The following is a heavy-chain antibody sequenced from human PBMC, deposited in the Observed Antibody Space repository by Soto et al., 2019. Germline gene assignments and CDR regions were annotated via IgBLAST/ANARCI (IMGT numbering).Heavy chain of an antibody. Sequence: EVNLVESGGGQVQPGGSLRLSCVASDFAFSTYNMNWVRQAPGKGLEWVSYISSRSNTIYYADSVKGRFTISRDNAKNSLYLQMNSLRDEDTAMYFCVRVLHVWSFDSWGQGTLVTVFS. CDR2: ISSRSNTI. J-gene: IGHJ4*02. CDR1: DFAFSTYN. V-gene: IGHV3-48*02. D-gene: IGHD2-21*01. CDR3: VRVLHVWSFDS.